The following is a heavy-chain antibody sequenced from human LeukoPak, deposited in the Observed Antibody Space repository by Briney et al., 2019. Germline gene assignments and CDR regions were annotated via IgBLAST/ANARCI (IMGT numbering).Heavy chain of an antibody. CDR1: GYMFTSHG. D-gene: IGHD2-8*01. Sequence: ASVKVSCKSSGYMFTSHGIHWLRQAPGQGLEWMGWISAQNGNTNYMQQFLGRVTMTRDTSASTAYMELRSLKSDDTAVYYCARESNGGFGFDYWGQGTPVTVAS. J-gene: IGHJ4*02. V-gene: IGHV1-18*01. CDR2: ISAQNGNT. CDR3: ARESNGGFGFDY.